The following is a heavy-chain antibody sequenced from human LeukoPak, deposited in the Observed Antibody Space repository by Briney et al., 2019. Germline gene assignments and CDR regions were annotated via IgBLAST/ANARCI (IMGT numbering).Heavy chain of an antibody. D-gene: IGHD3-10*01. Sequence: SETLSLTCTVSGGSIRSSSYYWGWIRQPPGKGLEWIGSIYYSGSTYYNPSLKSRVTISLDTSKNQFSLKLSSVTAADTAVYYCANYHSATFRPRSYYSANWGQGALVTVSS. CDR3: ANYHSATFRPRSYYSAN. J-gene: IGHJ4*02. V-gene: IGHV4-39*07. CDR1: GGSIRSSSYY. CDR2: IYYSGST.